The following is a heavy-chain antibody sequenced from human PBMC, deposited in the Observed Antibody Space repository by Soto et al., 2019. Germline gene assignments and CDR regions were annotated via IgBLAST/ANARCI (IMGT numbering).Heavy chain of an antibody. CDR2: IYPSGSST. J-gene: IGHJ4*02. CDR3: ARGIAVAINAGIDY. V-gene: IGHV1-46*01. D-gene: IGHD6-19*01. CDR1: GYTFTNYY. Sequence: QVQLVQSGAEVKKPGASVKVSCKASGYTFTNYYMHWVRQAPGQGLEWMGLIYPSGSSTSYTQKFQGRVTMTRDTSTSTVHMELSSLRSEGTAVYYCARGIAVAINAGIDYWGQGTLVTVSS.